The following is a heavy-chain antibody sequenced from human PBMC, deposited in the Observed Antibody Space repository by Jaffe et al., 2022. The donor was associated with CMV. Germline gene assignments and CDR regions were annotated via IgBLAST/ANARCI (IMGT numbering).Heavy chain of an antibody. D-gene: IGHD6-19*01. CDR1: GGSISSYY. CDR2: IYYSGST. V-gene: IGHV4-59*08. CDR3: ARHGLRGSGWNYYYYYMDV. Sequence: QVQLQESGPGLVKPSETLSLTCTVSGGSISSYYWSWIRQPPGKGLEWIGYIYYSGSTNYNPSLKSRVTISVDTSKNQFSLKLSSVTAADTAVYYCARHGLRGSGWNYYYYYMDVWGKGTTVTVSS. J-gene: IGHJ6*03.